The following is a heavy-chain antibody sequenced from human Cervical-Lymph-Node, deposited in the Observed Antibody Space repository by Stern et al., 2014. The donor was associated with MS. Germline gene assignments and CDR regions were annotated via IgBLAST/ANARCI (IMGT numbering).Heavy chain of an antibody. V-gene: IGHV5-51*01. J-gene: IGHJ4*02. Sequence: EVQLVESGAEVKKPGESLKVSCKVSGYSFTIYYIAWVRQMPGKGLDWMGVIYPYDSDTTYSPPFQGQVTISADKSITTAYLQWSSLRASDTAMYYCARHVQGFDYWGQGTLVTVSS. CDR1: GYSFTIYY. CDR3: ARHVQGFDY. CDR2: IYPYDSDT.